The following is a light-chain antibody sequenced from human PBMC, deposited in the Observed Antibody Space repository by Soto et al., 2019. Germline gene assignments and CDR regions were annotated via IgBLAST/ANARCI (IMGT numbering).Light chain of an antibody. V-gene: IGKV3-20*01. Sequence: EIVLTQSPGTLSLSPGERATLSCRTSQSVSASFLAWYQQKPGQAPRLLIYGASSRATCIPDRFSGSGSGTDFTLTISRLEPEDAAMYYCQQRGTFGQGTKLEIK. J-gene: IGKJ2*02. CDR1: QSVSASF. CDR2: GAS. CDR3: QQRGT.